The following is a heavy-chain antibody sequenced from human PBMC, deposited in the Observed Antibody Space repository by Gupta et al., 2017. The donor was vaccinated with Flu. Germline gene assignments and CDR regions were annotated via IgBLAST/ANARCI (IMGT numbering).Heavy chain of an antibody. D-gene: IGHD2-15*01. J-gene: IGHJ4*02. CDR2: ISYDGTHK. Sequence: QVRLVESGGGVVQPGRSLRLSCAVSGFPFSTYGMPWVRQAPGQGLEWVAVISYDGTHKYYADSVKGRFTISRDNSKNTLYLQMNSLRAEDTAVYYCAKDQREYCSGGSCYPQIFHYWGQGTLVTVSS. V-gene: IGHV3-30*18. CDR3: AKDQREYCSGGSCYPQIFHY. CDR1: GFPFSTYG.